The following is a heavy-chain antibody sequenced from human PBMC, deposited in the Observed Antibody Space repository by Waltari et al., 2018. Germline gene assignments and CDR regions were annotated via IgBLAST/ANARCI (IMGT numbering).Heavy chain of an antibody. J-gene: IGHJ4*02. V-gene: IGHV3-53*01. CDR3: ATRVVVPGVPGMADY. CDR1: GFTVRNNY. CDR2: IYYNERT. D-gene: IGHD2-2*01. Sequence: EVQLVESGGGLIQPGGSLTLSCAASGFTVRNNYVSWVRQAPGKGLEWVSTIYYNERTDYADSVKGRFTISRDTAKNTLFLQMNSLRAEDTAVYYCATRVVVPGVPGMADYWGQGTLVTVSS.